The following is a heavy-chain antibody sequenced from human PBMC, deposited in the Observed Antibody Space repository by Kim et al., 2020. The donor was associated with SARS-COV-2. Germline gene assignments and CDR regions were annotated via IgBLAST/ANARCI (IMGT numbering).Heavy chain of an antibody. V-gene: IGHV3-30*18. CDR3: AKEFDYYYYGMDV. Sequence: GGSLRLSCAASGFTFSSYGMHWVRQAPGKGLEWVAVISYDGSNKYYADSVKGRFTISRDNSKNTLYLQMNSLRAEDTAVYYCAKEFDYYYYGMDVWGQGTTVTVSS. D-gene: IGHD3-10*01. CDR1: GFTFSSYG. J-gene: IGHJ6*02. CDR2: ISYDGSNK.